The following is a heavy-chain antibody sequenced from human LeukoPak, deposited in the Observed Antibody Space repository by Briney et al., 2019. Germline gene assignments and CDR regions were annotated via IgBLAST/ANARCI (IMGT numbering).Heavy chain of an antibody. J-gene: IGHJ4*02. CDR3: ARDPPGGGFFDY. V-gene: IGHV1-46*01. CDR1: GYTFTSYY. D-gene: IGHD4-23*01. CDR2: INPSGGST. Sequence: ASVKASCKASGYTFTSYYMHWVRQAPGQGLEWMGIINPSGGSTSYAQKFQGRVTMTRDTSTSTVYMEPSSLRSEDTAVYYCARDPPGGGFFDYWGQGTLVTVSS.